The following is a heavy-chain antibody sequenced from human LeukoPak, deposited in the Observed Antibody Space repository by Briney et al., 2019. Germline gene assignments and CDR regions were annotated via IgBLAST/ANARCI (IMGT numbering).Heavy chain of an antibody. V-gene: IGHV3-21*01. CDR2: ISSSSYI. CDR1: GFTFSSYS. J-gene: IGHJ4*02. CDR3: ARDYLVDTAMVTEDY. Sequence: KPGGSLRLSCAASGFTFSSYSMNWVRQAPGKGLEWVSSISSSSYIYYADSVKGRFTISRDNAKNSLYLQMNSLRAEDTAVYYCARDYLVDTAMVTEDYWGQGTLVTVSS. D-gene: IGHD5-18*01.